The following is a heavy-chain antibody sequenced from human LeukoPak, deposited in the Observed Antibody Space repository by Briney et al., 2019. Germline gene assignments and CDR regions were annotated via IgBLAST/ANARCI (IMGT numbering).Heavy chain of an antibody. CDR2: IYDSGST. D-gene: IGHD3-10*01. CDR1: GGSISSSNW. V-gene: IGHV4-39*01. J-gene: IGHJ5*02. CDR3: ARHYGP. Sequence: SETLSLTCAVSGGSISSSNWWSWVRQPPGKGLEWIGSIYDSGSTYYNPSLKSRVTISVDTSKNQFSLKLNSVTAADTAVYYCARHYGPWGQGTLVTASS.